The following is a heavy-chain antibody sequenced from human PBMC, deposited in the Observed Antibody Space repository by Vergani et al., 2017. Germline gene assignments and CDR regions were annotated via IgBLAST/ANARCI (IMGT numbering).Heavy chain of an antibody. CDR1: GIIFSHYR. D-gene: IGHD2-21*01. J-gene: IGHJ4*02. Sequence: QVHLVESGGAVVQPGRSLRLSCEVSGIIFSHYRIHWVRQAPGKGLEWVGVIWYDGSNRYYADSVKGRFTISRDNSKNTVYLEMNSLRAEDTAVYYCARGLAYCGGDCYPSIGYWGQGTLVTVSS. CDR2: IWYDGSNR. CDR3: ARGLAYCGGDCYPSIGY. V-gene: IGHV3-33*08.